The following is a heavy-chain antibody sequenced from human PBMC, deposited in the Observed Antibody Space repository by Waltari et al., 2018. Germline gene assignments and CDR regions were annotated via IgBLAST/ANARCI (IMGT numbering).Heavy chain of an antibody. J-gene: IGHJ4*02. D-gene: IGHD3-10*01. CDR1: GFTFSSYA. V-gene: IGHV3-30-3*01. Sequence: QVQLVESGGGVVQPGRSLRLSCAASGFTFSSYAMHWVRQAPGKVLEVVAVISYDVSNKYYADSVKGRFTISRDKSKNTLYLQMNSLRAEDTAVYYCARSYYGSGSIYWGQGTLVTVSS. CDR2: ISYDVSNK. CDR3: ARSYYGSGSIY.